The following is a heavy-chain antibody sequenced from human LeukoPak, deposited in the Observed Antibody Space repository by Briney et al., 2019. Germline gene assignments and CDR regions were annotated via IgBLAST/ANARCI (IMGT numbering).Heavy chain of an antibody. D-gene: IGHD6-19*01. J-gene: IGHJ4*02. V-gene: IGHV4-61*05. CDR2: IYYSGST. CDR3: ARQGGIAVAGTFDY. CDR1: GGSISSSSYY. Sequence: PSETLSLTCTVSGGSISSSSYYWNWIRQPPGKGLEWIGYIYYSGSTNYNPSLKSRVTISVDASKNQFSLRLSSVTAADTAVYYCARQGGIAVAGTFDYWGQGTLVTVSS.